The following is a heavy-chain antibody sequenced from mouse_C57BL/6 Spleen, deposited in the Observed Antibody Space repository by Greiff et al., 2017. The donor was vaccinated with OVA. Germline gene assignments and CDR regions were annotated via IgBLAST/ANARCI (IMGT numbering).Heavy chain of an antibody. CDR1: GYTFTSYW. V-gene: IGHV1-74*01. J-gene: IGHJ3*01. D-gene: IGHD1-1*01. Sequence: VQLQQPGAELVKPGASVKVSCKASGYTFTSYWMHWVKQRPGQGLEWIGRIHPSDSDTNYNQKFKGKATLTVDKSSSPAYMQLSSLTSEDSAVYYCAILYYYGSSYWFAYWGQGTLVTVSA. CDR2: IHPSDSDT. CDR3: AILYYYGSSYWFAY.